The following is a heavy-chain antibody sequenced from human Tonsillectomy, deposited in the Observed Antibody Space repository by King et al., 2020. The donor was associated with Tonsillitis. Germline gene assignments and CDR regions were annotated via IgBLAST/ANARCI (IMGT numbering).Heavy chain of an antibody. Sequence: VQLVESGGGLVQPGGSLRLSCAASGFTFSSYCMSWVRQAPGKGLEWVANIKQDGSEKYYVDSVKGRFTISRDNAKNSLYLQMNSLRAEDTAVYYCARDLGGATNNWFDPWGQGPLVTVSS. CDR2: IKQDGSEK. CDR1: GFTFSSYC. CDR3: ARDLGGATNNWFDP. V-gene: IGHV3-7*01. D-gene: IGHD1-26*01. J-gene: IGHJ5*02.